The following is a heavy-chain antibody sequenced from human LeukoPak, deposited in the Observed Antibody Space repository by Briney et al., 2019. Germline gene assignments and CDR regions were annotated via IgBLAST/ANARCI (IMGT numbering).Heavy chain of an antibody. CDR1: GFTFSSYA. Sequence: GGSLRLSCAASGFTFSSYAMSWVRQAPGKGLEWVSAISGSGGSTYYADSVKGRFTISRDNSKNTLYLQMNSLRAEDTAVYYCAKSSRREYYYDSSGYYYLYFDYWGQGPLVTVSS. D-gene: IGHD3-22*01. J-gene: IGHJ4*02. V-gene: IGHV3-23*01. CDR3: AKSSRREYYYDSSGYYYLYFDY. CDR2: ISGSGGST.